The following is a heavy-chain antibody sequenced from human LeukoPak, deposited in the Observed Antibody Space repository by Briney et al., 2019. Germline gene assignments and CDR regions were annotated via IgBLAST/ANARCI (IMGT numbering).Heavy chain of an antibody. Sequence: ASVKVSCKASGYTFTGYYMHWVRQAPGQGLEWMRRINPNSGGTNYAQKFQGRVTMTRDTSISTAYMELSRLRSDDTAVYYCATPTYDYDSSGYNFDYWGQRTLVTVSS. CDR3: ATPTYDYDSSGYNFDY. V-gene: IGHV1-2*06. D-gene: IGHD3-22*01. J-gene: IGHJ4*02. CDR1: GYTFTGYY. CDR2: INPNSGGT.